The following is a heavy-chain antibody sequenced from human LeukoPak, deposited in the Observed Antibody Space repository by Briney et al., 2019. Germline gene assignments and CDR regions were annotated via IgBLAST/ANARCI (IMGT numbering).Heavy chain of an antibody. D-gene: IGHD6-19*01. Sequence: SEALSLTCAVYGGSFSGYYWSWIRQPPGKGLEWIGEINHSGSTNYNPSLKSRVTISVDTSKNQFSLKLSSVTAADTAVYYCARGLSGYSSGWYRYYFDYWGQGTLVTVSS. CDR1: GGSFSGYY. V-gene: IGHV4-34*01. J-gene: IGHJ4*02. CDR2: INHSGST. CDR3: ARGLSGYSSGWYRYYFDY.